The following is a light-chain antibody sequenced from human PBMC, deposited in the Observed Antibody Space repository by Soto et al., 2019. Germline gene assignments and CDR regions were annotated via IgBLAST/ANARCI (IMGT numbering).Light chain of an antibody. J-gene: IGKJ1*01. CDR2: GVS. CDR3: EQYGSSPRT. Sequence: PGERATLSCRASQSVSSNYFAWYQQKPGQATRLLIYGVSSRATGIPDRFSGSGSGTDFTLTISRLEPEEFAVYYCEQYGSSPRTVGQGTKVAIK. CDR1: QSVSSNY. V-gene: IGKV3-20*01.